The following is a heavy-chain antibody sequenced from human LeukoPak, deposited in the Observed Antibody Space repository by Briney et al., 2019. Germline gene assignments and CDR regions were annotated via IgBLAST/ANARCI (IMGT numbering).Heavy chain of an antibody. Sequence: GGSLRLSCAASGFTFSSYSMNWVRQAPGKGLEWVSSISSSSSYIYYADSVKGRFTISRDNAKNSLCLQMNSLRAEDTAVYYCARDARYCGGDCYSGFNDYWGQGTLVTVSS. D-gene: IGHD2-21*02. CDR2: ISSSSSYI. V-gene: IGHV3-21*01. J-gene: IGHJ4*02. CDR1: GFTFSSYS. CDR3: ARDARYCGGDCYSGFNDY.